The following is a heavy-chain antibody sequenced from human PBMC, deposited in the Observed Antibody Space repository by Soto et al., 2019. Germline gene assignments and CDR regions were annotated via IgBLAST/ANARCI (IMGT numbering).Heavy chain of an antibody. V-gene: IGHV3-23*01. Sequence: DEQLLESGGGLVQPGGSLRLSCVGSGLTFSKYGMTWVRQAPGKGLEWVSGISASGDNTYYADSMKGRFTISRDNFKSTLYLQMNSLRGEDTAMYYCAKDYSTYRWGQGTAVTVS. J-gene: IGHJ4*02. D-gene: IGHD4-4*01. CDR3: AKDYSTYR. CDR1: GLTFSKYG. CDR2: ISASGDNT.